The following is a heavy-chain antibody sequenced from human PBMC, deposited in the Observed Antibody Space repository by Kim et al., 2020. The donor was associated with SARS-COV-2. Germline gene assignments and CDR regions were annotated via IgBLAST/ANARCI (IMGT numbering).Heavy chain of an antibody. J-gene: IGHJ4*02. Sequence: GGSLRLSCAASGFTFSSYGMHWVRQAPGKGLEWVAVISYDGSNKYYADSVKGRFTISRDNSKNTLYLQMNSLRAEDTAVYYCAKDGRGGDIVVVPAAVDYWGQGTLVTVSS. D-gene: IGHD2-2*01. CDR1: GFTFSSYG. CDR3: AKDGRGGDIVVVPAAVDY. V-gene: IGHV3-30*18. CDR2: ISYDGSNK.